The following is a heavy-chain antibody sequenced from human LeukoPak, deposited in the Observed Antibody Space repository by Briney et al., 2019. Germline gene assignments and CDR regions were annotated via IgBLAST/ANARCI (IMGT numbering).Heavy chain of an antibody. Sequence: GGSLRLSCAAYGFTFSNYWMSWVRQAPGKGLEWVANIKQDGSEKYYVDSVKGRFTISRDNAKNSLYLRMNSLRAEDTAVYYCARPRRRGYDSSGYPTNWFDPWGQGTLVTVSS. CDR1: GFTFSNYW. CDR2: IKQDGSEK. V-gene: IGHV3-7*01. CDR3: ARPRRRGYDSSGYPTNWFDP. J-gene: IGHJ5*02. D-gene: IGHD3-22*01.